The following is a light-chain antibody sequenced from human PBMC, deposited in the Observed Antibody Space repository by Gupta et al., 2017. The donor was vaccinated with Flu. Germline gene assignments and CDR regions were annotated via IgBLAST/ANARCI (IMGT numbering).Light chain of an antibody. J-gene: IGKJ2*01. Sequence: DIVLTQSPGTLSLSPGARATLSCRASQSVGSNYLAWYQQKGGQAPRLLIYGTSSRATGIPDRFAGSGSGTDFTLTISRLEPEDFAVYYCQQYGDSPPDTFGQGTRLEIK. CDR3: QQYGDSPPDT. V-gene: IGKV3-20*01. CDR1: QSVGSNY. CDR2: GTS.